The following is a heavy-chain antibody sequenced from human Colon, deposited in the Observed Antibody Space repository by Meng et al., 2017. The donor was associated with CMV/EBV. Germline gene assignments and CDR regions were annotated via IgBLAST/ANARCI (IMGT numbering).Heavy chain of an antibody. V-gene: IGHV3-21*01. CDR1: GFTLRTYA. D-gene: IGHD5/OR15-5a*01. CDR2: ISDTSTYI. Sequence: GESLKISCAASGFTLRTYAMNWVRQTPGKGLEWVSFISDTSTYIYYADSVKGRFTISRDNAKNSLYLQMNSLRAEDTAVYYCARDLRGGLDALDMWGQGAMVTVSS. J-gene: IGHJ3*02. CDR3: ARDLRGGLDALDM.